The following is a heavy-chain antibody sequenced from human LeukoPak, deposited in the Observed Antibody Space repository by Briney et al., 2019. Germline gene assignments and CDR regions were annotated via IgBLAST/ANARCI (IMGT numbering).Heavy chain of an antibody. J-gene: IGHJ6*02. CDR1: GFTFSSYG. D-gene: IGHD3-10*01. CDR2: ISYDGSNK. CDR3: AKERKGWFHYYYGMDV. Sequence: GRSLRLSCAASGFTFSSYGMHWVRQAPCKGLEWVALISYDGSNKYYADSVKGRFTIFRDNSKNTLYLQMNSLRAEDTAVYYCAKERKGWFHYYYGMDVWGQGTTVTVSS. V-gene: IGHV3-30*18.